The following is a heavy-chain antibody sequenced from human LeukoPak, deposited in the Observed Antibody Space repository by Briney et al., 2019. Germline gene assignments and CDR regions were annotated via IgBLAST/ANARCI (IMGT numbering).Heavy chain of an antibody. J-gene: IGHJ4*02. Sequence: PGGSLRLSCAASGFTVSSNYMSWVRQAPGKGLEWVSVIYSGGSTYYADSVKGRFTISRDNSKNTLYLQMNSLRAEDTAVYYCARDPGYSYGYGLDYWGQGTLVIVSS. CDR2: IYSGGST. D-gene: IGHD5-18*01. CDR3: ARDPGYSYGYGLDY. V-gene: IGHV3-53*01. CDR1: GFTVSSNY.